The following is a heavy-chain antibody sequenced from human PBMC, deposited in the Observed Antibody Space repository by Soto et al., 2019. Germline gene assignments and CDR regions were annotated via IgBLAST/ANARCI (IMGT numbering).Heavy chain of an antibody. V-gene: IGHV3-48*03. CDR3: ARGGVY. Sequence: ESVGGTGLPGGSLRLSCATSGFTFSTHEMNWVRQAPGRGLEWIAKISGSGSTRNYADSVKGRFTISRDNDQRTVDLQMTSLRVEDTAVYYCARGGVYWGRGTRVTVS. CDR1: GFTFSTHE. J-gene: IGHJ4*02. CDR2: ISGSGSTR.